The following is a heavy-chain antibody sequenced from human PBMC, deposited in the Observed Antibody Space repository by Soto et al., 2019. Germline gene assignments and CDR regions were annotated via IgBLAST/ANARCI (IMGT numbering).Heavy chain of an antibody. Sequence: PGGSLRLSCAASGFTFSSYAMSWVRQAPGKGLEWVSAISGSGGSTYYADSVKGRFTISRDNSKNTLYLQMNSLRAEDTAVYYCAKCHMRFGSVTGIYYYYYGMDVWGQGTTVNVSS. D-gene: IGHD2-21*02. V-gene: IGHV3-23*01. CDR3: AKCHMRFGSVTGIYYYYYGMDV. J-gene: IGHJ6*02. CDR2: ISGSGGST. CDR1: GFTFSSYA.